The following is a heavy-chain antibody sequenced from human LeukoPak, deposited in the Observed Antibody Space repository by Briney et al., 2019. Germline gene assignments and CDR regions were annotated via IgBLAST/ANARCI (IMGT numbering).Heavy chain of an antibody. CDR3: ARDLGTSGWYTFDF. J-gene: IGHJ5*01. CDR1: GDSVSSKNGA. Sequence: SQTLSLTCAISGDSVSSKNGAWNWIRQSPLRGLEWLGRTYYRSKWYDEYADSVKGRVTIRPDTSKNQFSLHVYSVTPEDTAVYYCARDLGTSGWYTFDFWGQGTLVTVSS. V-gene: IGHV6-1*01. CDR2: TYYRSKWYD. D-gene: IGHD6-19*01.